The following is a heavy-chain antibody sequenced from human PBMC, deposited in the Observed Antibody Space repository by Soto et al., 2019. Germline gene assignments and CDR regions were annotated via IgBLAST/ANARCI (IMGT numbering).Heavy chain of an antibody. CDR2: IYYSGST. CDR1: GGSISSYY. D-gene: IGHD1-26*01. J-gene: IGHJ5*02. V-gene: IGHV4-59*01. CDR3: ARGGGSYYFWFDP. Sequence: SETLSLTCTVSGGSISSYYWSWIRQPPGKGLEWIGYIYYSGSTNYNPSLKSRVTISVDTSKNQFSLKLSSVTAADTAVYYCARGGGSYYFWFDPWGQGTLVTVSS.